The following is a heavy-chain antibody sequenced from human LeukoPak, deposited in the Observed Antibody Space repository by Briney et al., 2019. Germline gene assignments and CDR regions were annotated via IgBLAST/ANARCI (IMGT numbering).Heavy chain of an antibody. D-gene: IGHD6-25*01. J-gene: IGHJ3*02. CDR2: IRSKANSYAT. CDR1: GFTLSGSA. V-gene: IGHV3-73*01. CDR3: TRIPGAAVDAFDI. Sequence: GSLRFSCAASGFTLSGSAMHWVRQASGKGLEWVGRIRSKANSYATAYAASVKGRFTISRDDSKNTAYLQMNSLKTDDTAVYYCTRIPGAAVDAFDIWGQGTMVTVSS.